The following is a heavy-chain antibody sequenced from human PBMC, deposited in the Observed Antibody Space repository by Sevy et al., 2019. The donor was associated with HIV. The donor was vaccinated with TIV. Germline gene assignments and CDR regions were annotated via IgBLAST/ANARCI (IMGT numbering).Heavy chain of an antibody. J-gene: IGHJ5*02. Sequence: GGSLRLSCAASGFTFSSYWMSWVRQAPGKGLEWVASLKQDGSEKYYVDSVKGRFTISRDNAKNSLYLQMNSLRAEDTAVYYCARENIVVVPAAMNNWFDPWGQGTLVTVSS. CDR2: LKQDGSEK. V-gene: IGHV3-7*03. CDR1: GFTFSSYW. CDR3: ARENIVVVPAAMNNWFDP. D-gene: IGHD2-2*01.